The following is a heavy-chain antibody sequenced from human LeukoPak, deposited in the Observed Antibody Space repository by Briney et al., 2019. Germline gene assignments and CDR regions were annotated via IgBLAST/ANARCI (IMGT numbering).Heavy chain of an antibody. J-gene: IGHJ4*02. CDR1: GYSFVLYG. D-gene: IGHD3-22*01. V-gene: IGHV1-18*01. CDR3: ARVPYYYDSSGYLFDY. Sequence: ASVKVSCKASGYSFVLYGISWVRQAPGQGPEWMGWISTYNGNTKYAQKFQGRVTMTTDTSTSTAYMELRSLRSDDTAVYYCARVPYYYDSSGYLFDYWGQGTLVTVSS. CDR2: ISTYNGNT.